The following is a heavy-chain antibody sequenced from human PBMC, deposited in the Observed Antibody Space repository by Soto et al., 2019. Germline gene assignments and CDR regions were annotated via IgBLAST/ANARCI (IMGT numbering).Heavy chain of an antibody. D-gene: IGHD6-13*01. CDR1: GFTFSNFW. V-gene: IGHV3-7*05. CDR2: IKQDGSEK. Sequence: EVQLVESGGGLVQPGGSLRLSCAGSGFTFSNFWMSWVRQAPGKGLEWAANIKQDGSEKSYVDSVRGRFTISRDNAKNSLYLQMSSLRAEDTAVYYCARSRVYSTIGAFDIWGQGTMVTVSS. J-gene: IGHJ3*02. CDR3: ARSRVYSTIGAFDI.